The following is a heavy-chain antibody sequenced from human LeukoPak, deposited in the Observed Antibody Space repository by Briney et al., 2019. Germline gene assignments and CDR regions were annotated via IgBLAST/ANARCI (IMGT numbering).Heavy chain of an antibody. CDR3: ARDRVTGTPLFDY. J-gene: IGHJ4*02. CDR2: ISSSSYI. D-gene: IGHD6-19*01. CDR1: GFTFSSYS. V-gene: IGHV3-21*01. Sequence: GGSLRLSCAASGFTFSSYSMNWVRQAPGKGLEWVSSISSSSYIYYADSVKGRFTISRDNAKNSLYLQMNSLRAEDTAVYYCARDRVTGTPLFDYWGQGTLVTVSS.